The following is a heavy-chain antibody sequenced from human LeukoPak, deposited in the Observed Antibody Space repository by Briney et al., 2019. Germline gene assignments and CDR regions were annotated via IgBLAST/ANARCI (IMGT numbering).Heavy chain of an antibody. CDR3: ARAIGPPFGKFLSH. CDR1: GYTFTAYY. J-gene: IGHJ4*01. D-gene: IGHD3-10*01. V-gene: IGHV1-2*02. Sequence: ASVKVSCKASGYTFTAYYMHWVRQAPGQGLEWMGWINLNSGRTNSAQKFQGRVTMTRDTSISAAYMELSRLGSDDTAVYYCARAIGPPFGKFLSHWGHGTLVTLSS. CDR2: INLNSGRT.